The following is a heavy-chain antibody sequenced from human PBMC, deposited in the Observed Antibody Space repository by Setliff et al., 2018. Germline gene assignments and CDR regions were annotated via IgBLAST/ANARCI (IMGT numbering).Heavy chain of an antibody. V-gene: IGHV4-31*03. CDR3: ARGVRTGHLDS. Sequence: SETLSLTCTVSGGSISSGGYYWSWIRQHPGKGLEWIGYIYYSGSTYYNPSLKSRLTISVDTSKNQFSLKLSSVTAADTAVYFCARGVRTGHLDSWGQGTLVTVSS. CDR1: GGSISSGGYY. CDR2: IYYSGST. D-gene: IGHD1-1*01. J-gene: IGHJ4*02.